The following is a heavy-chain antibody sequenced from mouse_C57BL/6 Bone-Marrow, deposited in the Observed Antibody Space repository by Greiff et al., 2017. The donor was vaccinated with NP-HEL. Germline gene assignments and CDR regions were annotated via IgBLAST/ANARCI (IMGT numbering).Heavy chain of an antibody. V-gene: IGHV14-4*01. D-gene: IGHD2-2*01. Sequence: DVKLQESGAELVRPGASVKLSCTASGFNIKDDYMHWVKQRPEQGLEWIGWIDPENGDTEYASKFQGKATITADTSSNTAYLQLSSLTSEDTAVYYCIFYGYDVGYFDVWGTGTTVTVSS. CDR3: IFYGYDVGYFDV. CDR2: IDPENGDT. CDR1: GFNIKDDY. J-gene: IGHJ1*03.